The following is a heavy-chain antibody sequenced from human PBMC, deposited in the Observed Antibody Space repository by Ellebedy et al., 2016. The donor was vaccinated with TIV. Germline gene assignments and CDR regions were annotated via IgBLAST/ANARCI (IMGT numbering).Heavy chain of an antibody. CDR1: GFTFSSYW. CDR3: ARDYDY. J-gene: IGHJ4*02. CDR2: IKQDGSEK. V-gene: IGHV3-7*03. Sequence: GESLKISXAASGFTFSSYWMSWVRQAPGKGLEWVANIKQDGSEKYYVDSVRGRFTISRDNAKYSLYLQMNSLRAEDTALYYCARDYDYWGQGTLVTVSS.